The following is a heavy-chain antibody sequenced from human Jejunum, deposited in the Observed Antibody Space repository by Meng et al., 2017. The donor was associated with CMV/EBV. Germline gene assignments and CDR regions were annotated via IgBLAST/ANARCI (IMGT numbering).Heavy chain of an antibody. J-gene: IGHJ4*02. Sequence: SGFIYSNYGMSWVRQAPGKGPEWLSVIYAGGTTTYYVDSVKGRFTISRDNSKNTLYLQMNSLRAEDTAIYYCVRNYNFWGGLDYWGQGALVTVSS. CDR2: IYAGGTTT. V-gene: IGHV3-23*03. CDR3: VRNYNFWGGLDY. CDR1: GFIYSNYG. D-gene: IGHD3-3*01.